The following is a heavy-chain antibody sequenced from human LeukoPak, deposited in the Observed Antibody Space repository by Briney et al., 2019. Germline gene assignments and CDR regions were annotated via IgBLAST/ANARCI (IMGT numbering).Heavy chain of an antibody. J-gene: IGHJ4*02. D-gene: IGHD3-22*01. Sequence: GGSLRLSCAASGFMLSDHYIDWVRQSPGKGLEWVSYISSSGSTIYYADSVKGRFTISRDNAKNSLYLQMNSLRAEDTAVYYCARDNYDSSGYYHHYFDYWGQGTLVTVSS. CDR1: GFMLSDHY. CDR2: ISSSGSTI. CDR3: ARDNYDSSGYYHHYFDY. V-gene: IGHV3-11*04.